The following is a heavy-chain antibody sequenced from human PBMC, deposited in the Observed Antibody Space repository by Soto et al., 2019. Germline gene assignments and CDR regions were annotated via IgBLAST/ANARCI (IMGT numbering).Heavy chain of an antibody. Sequence: EVQLVESGGGLVQPGGSLRLSCAASGFTFSSYWMHWVRQAPGKGLVWVSRINSDGSSTSYADSVKGRFTISRDNAKNRLYLQMNSRRDEDTGVYYCVRHLAGNGDYWGQGTLVTVSS. V-gene: IGHV3-74*01. J-gene: IGHJ4*02. CDR1: GFTFSSYW. CDR2: INSDGSST. CDR3: VRHLAGNGDY. D-gene: IGHD2-8*01.